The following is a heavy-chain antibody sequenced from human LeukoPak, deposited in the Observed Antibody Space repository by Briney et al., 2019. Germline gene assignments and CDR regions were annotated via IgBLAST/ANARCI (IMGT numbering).Heavy chain of an antibody. CDR1: GASILSDRHY. CDR2: IFYSGHT. V-gene: IGHV4-31*03. CDR3: ARDLKYRGSAEGFDY. J-gene: IGHJ4*02. Sequence: SETLSLTCTVSGASILSDRHYWSWLRQHPGKGLEWIGYIFYSGHTYYNPSLESRASISIDTYTSQFSLRLNSVTAADTAVYFCARDLKYRGSAEGFDYWGQGTLVTVSS. D-gene: IGHD5-12*01.